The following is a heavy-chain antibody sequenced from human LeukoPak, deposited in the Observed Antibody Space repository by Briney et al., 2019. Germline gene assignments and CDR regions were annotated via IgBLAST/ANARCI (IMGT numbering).Heavy chain of an antibody. J-gene: IGHJ4*02. CDR2: INPSAGST. CDR3: ARDRRYNDYDYCSDS. V-gene: IGHV1-46*01. D-gene: IGHD5-12*01. CDR1: GYTFTAYY. Sequence: GASVKVSCKASGYTFTAYYTHWVRQAPGHGLEWMGIINPSAGSTTYAQKFQGRVAMTRDTSTSTVYMELSSLRSEDTAVYYCARDRRYNDYDYCSDSWGQGTLVTVSS.